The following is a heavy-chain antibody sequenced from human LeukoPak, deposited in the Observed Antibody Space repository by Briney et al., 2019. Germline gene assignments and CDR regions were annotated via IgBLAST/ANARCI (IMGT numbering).Heavy chain of an antibody. D-gene: IGHD3-22*01. V-gene: IGHV1-2*02. J-gene: IGHJ5*02. Sequence: ASVTVSCKASGYTFTSYYMHWVRQAPGQGLEWMGWINPKSGGTNYAQKFQGRVTMTRDTSISTAYMEVSRLRSDDTAVYYCALNEINSSDYYCGSWGQGTLVTVSS. CDR3: ALNEINSSDYYCGS. CDR1: GYTFTSYY. CDR2: INPKSGGT.